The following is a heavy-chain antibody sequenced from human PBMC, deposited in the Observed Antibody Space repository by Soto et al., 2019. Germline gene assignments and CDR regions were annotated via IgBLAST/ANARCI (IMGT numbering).Heavy chain of an antibody. D-gene: IGHD3-9*01. V-gene: IGHV4-30-4*01. CDR1: GGSISSGDYY. CDR2: IFYRGTT. J-gene: IGHJ4*02. CDR3: ARAFYDVLTGYYVRYFDH. Sequence: TSETLSLTCTVSGGSISSGDYYWSWVRQPPGKGLEWIGYIFYRGTTYYNASLKSRLSMSVDTSKNQFSLKLTSVTAADTARYFCARAFYDVLTGYYVRYFDHWGQGILVTVSS.